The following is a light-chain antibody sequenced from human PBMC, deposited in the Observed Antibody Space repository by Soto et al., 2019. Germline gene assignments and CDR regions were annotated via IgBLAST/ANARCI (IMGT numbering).Light chain of an antibody. J-gene: IGKJ1*01. CDR2: GSS. Sequence: EIVLTQSPGTLSLSPGERATLSCRASQSVSSSYLAWYQQKPGQAPRLLIYGSSSRATGIPDRFSGSGSGTDVTVTICRLEHEDFAEYYCQQHDRLATFRQEAKVDIK. CDR3: QQHDRLAT. CDR1: QSVSSSY. V-gene: IGKV3-20*01.